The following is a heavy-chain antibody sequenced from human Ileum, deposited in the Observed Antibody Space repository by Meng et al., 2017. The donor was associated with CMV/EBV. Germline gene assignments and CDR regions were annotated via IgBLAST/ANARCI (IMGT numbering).Heavy chain of an antibody. V-gene: IGHV3-30-3*01. J-gene: IGHJ4*02. CDR2: ISYDGSNN. D-gene: IGHD1-26*01. CDR1: GFTFSSYA. CDR3: SRDREWGLLRFYFDY. Sequence: GESLMLSCAASGFTFSSYALHWLRQAPGRGLEWVAVISYDGSNNYYADSVKGRFTISRNNSKNTLYLQMNSLSAEDAAAYYCSRDREWGLLRFYFDYWGQGTLVTVSS.